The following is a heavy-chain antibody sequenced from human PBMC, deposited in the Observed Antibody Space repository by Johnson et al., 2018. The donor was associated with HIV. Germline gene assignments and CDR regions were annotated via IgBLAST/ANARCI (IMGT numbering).Heavy chain of an antibody. D-gene: IGHD6-13*01. CDR2: IRYDGSNK. CDR1: GFIFSSYG. CDR3: ARDRPIAAAGHDAFDI. Sequence: QVQLVESGGGVVQPGRSLRLSCAASGFIFSSYGMHWVRQAPGKGLEWVAVIRYDGSNKYYADSVKGRFTISRDNSKNTLYLQMNSLRAEDTAVYYCARDRPIAAAGHDAFDIWGQGTMVTVSS. V-gene: IGHV3-33*01. J-gene: IGHJ3*02.